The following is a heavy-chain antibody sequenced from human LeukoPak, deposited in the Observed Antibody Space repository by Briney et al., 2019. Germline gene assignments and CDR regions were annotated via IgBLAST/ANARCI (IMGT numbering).Heavy chain of an antibody. CDR2: IHGSGIT. Sequence: PSETLSLTCTVPGASISNYYWSWIRQPAGKGLEWIGRIHGSGITNYNPSLKSRVTMSVDTSKNLFSLRLSSVTAADTAMYYCARPREYNTNSYYFDYWGQGILVTVSS. V-gene: IGHV4-4*07. CDR1: GASISNYY. J-gene: IGHJ4*02. CDR3: ARPREYNTNSYYFDY. D-gene: IGHD1-14*01.